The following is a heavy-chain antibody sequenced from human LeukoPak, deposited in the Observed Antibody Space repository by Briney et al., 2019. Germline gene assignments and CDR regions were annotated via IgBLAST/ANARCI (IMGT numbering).Heavy chain of an antibody. D-gene: IGHD3-10*01. CDR3: ARVSGMRGAFDI. CDR1: GFTFSSYG. J-gene: IGHJ3*02. CDR2: IWYDGSNK. Sequence: AGGSLRLSCAASGFTFSSYGMHWVRQAPGKGLEWVAVIWYDGSNKYYADSVKGRFTISRDNSKNTLYLQMNSLRAEDTAVYYCARVSGMRGAFDIWGQGTMVTVSS. V-gene: IGHV3-33*01.